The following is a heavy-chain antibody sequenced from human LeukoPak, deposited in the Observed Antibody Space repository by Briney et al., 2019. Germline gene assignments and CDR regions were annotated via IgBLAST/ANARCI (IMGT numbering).Heavy chain of an antibody. D-gene: IGHD2-15*01. CDR3: ASARWSGQSADFDY. V-gene: IGHV1-2*02. CDR2: INPNSGDT. CDR1: GYTFTGYY. J-gene: IGHJ4*02. Sequence: ASVKVSCKASGYTFTGYYMHWVRRAPGQGLEWMGWINPNSGDTNYAQKFQGRVTMTRDTSISTAYMELSGLRSDDTAVYYCASARWSGQSADFDYWGQGTLVTVSS.